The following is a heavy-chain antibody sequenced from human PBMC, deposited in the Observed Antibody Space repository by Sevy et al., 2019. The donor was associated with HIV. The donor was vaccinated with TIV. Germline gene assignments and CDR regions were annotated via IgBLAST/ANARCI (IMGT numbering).Heavy chain of an antibody. V-gene: IGHV3-30*18. Sequence: GGSLRLSCAASGFSFRRFGMHWVRQAPGKGLEWVAQISDDGSDKNYGDSMKGRITISRDNSRDTVYLQMNSRRAEETGVYDCVNSWGRFVGSSWISYYYGMDVWGQGTTVTVSS. CDR1: GFSFRRFG. J-gene: IGHJ6*02. D-gene: IGHD6-13*01. CDR2: ISDDGSDK. CDR3: VNSWGRFVGSSWISYYYGMDV.